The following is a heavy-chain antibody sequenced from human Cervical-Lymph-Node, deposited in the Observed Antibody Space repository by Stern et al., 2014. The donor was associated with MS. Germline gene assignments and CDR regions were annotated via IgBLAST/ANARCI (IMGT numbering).Heavy chain of an antibody. V-gene: IGHV4-61*01. Sequence: QLQLQESGPGLVKPSETLSLTCTVSGGSVSSGSYYWSWIRQPPGKGLEWIGYIYYSGSTNYNPSLKSRVTISVDTSKNQFSLKLSSVTAADTAVYYCASDSSGYYLSFDYWGQETLVTVSS. J-gene: IGHJ4*02. CDR2: IYYSGST. CDR1: GGSVSSGSYY. CDR3: ASDSSGYYLSFDY. D-gene: IGHD3-22*01.